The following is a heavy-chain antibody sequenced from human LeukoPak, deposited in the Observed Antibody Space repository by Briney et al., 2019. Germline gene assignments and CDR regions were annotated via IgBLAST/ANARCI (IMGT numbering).Heavy chain of an antibody. CDR2: IHPGDSNT. J-gene: IGHJ4*02. V-gene: IGHV5-51*01. CDR3: ARRRGDTVAGPDY. CDR1: GYSFTNYW. D-gene: IGHD6-19*01. Sequence: GESPKISCQGSGYSFTNYWIVWVLQMPGQGLEYMGIIHPGDSNTKYSPSFEGQVIISVDKSISTAYLQWSSLKASDSAIYYCARRRGDTVAGPDYWGQGTLVTVSS.